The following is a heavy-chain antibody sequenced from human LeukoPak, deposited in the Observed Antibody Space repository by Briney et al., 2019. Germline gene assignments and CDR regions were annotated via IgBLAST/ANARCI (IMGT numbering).Heavy chain of an antibody. J-gene: IGHJ4*02. CDR3: SRGSGWLSVY. Sequence: PGRSLRLSCTASGFTFGDYLMSWFRQAPGKGLEWIGFISGGTTEYAASVKGRFTISRDDSTSIAYLQMNSLTTEDTAVSYCSRGSGWLSVYWGQGTLVTVSS. CDR1: GFTFGDYL. V-gene: IGHV3-49*03. D-gene: IGHD6-19*01. CDR2: ISGGTT.